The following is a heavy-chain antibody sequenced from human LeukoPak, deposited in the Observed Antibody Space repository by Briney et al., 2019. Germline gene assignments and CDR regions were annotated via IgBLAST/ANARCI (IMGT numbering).Heavy chain of an antibody. D-gene: IGHD3-3*01. CDR2: ISNDGSRK. CDR3: ARDRAWNYFDY. CDR1: GFTFSRHG. J-gene: IGHJ4*02. V-gene: IGHV3-30*03. Sequence: GGSLRLSCAPSGFTFSRHGMHWVRQAPGKGLEWVAIISNDGSRKYYAHSVEGRFTISRNNSKNTLYLQMGSLRAEDTAVYYCARDRAWNYFDYWGQGTLVTVSS.